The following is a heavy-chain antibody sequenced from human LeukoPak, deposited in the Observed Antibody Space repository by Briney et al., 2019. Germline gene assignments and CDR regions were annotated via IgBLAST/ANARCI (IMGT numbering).Heavy chain of an antibody. V-gene: IGHV4-39*01. CDR3: ARHLAGSGYYYYYYIDV. CDR1: SGSISSSSYY. D-gene: IGHD6-19*01. Sequence: SETLSLTCTLSSGSISSSSYYWGWIRQPPGKGLEGFGSIYYSGSIYYNPNLKSRLTISGDTSKQPFSLKLSSVTGADTALYYCARHLAGSGYYYYYYIDVWGKGTTVTVSS. CDR2: IYYSGSI. J-gene: IGHJ6*03.